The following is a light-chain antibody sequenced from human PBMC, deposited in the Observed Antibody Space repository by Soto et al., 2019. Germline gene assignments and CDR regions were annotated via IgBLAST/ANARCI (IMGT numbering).Light chain of an antibody. V-gene: IGKV1-9*01. Sequence: DIELTQSPSFLSSSVGERATISCRASQSISSNLAWYQQKPGKAPKLLIYAVSTWQTGVPSRFSGSGSGTEFPLTISSLQPEDFATYYCQQHNSYPVTFGQGTKVEIK. CDR3: QQHNSYPVT. J-gene: IGKJ1*01. CDR2: AVS. CDR1: QSISSN.